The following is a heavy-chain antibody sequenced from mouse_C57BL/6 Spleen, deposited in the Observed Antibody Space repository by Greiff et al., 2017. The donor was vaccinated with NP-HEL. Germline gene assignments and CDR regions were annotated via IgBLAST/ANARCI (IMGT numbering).Heavy chain of an antibody. CDR1: GYAFSSSW. J-gene: IGHJ2*01. CDR3: ARCGGSSFDY. Sequence: VQLQQSGPELVKPGASVKISCKASGYAFSSSWMNWVKQRPGKGLEWIGRIYPGDGDTNYNGKFKGKATLTADKSSSTAYMQLSSLTSEDSAVYFCARCGGSSFDYWGQGTTLTVSS. CDR2: IYPGDGDT. V-gene: IGHV1-82*01.